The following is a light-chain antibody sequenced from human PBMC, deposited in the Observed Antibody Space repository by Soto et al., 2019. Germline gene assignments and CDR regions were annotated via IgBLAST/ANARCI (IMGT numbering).Light chain of an antibody. J-gene: IGKJ5*01. CDR2: ASS. CDR3: QLYGISPQ. CDR1: QTSGSNF. Sequence: DIVLTQSPGTLSFSPGERATLSCKTSQTSGSNFLAWYQHKPGQAPRLLIYASSNRATGIPDRFSGSASGPDFTLTINRLEPEDFAVYYCQLYGISPQFGQGTRLEIK. V-gene: IGKV3-20*01.